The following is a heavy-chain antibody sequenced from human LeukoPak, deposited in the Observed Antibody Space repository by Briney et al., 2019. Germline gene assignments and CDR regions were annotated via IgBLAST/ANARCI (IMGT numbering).Heavy chain of an antibody. CDR3: AKLGGYSGYDPRIAAAGYFDY. J-gene: IGHJ4*02. V-gene: IGHV3-30*02. Sequence: PGGSLRLSCAASGFTFSSHGMHWVRQAPGKGLEWVAFIRYDGSNKYYADSVKGRFTISRDNSKNTLYLQMNSLRAEDTAVYYCAKLGGYSGYDPRIAAAGYFDYWGQGTLVTVSS. CDR1: GFTFSSHG. CDR2: IRYDGSNK. D-gene: IGHD5-12*01.